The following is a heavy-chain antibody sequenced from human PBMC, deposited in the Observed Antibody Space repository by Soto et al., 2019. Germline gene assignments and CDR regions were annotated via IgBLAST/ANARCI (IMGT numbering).Heavy chain of an antibody. CDR1: GDTISSGAHY. J-gene: IGHJ6*02. V-gene: IGHV4-30-4*01. CDR3: ARGGSPARGARYGMDV. D-gene: IGHD3-10*01. CDR2: IYYSGST. Sequence: SETLSLTCSVSGDTISSGAHYWGWIRQSPGTGLEWIGYIYYSGSTDSNPSLKSRITISVDTSKNQFSLKLSSVTAADTAVYYCARGGSPARGARYGMDVWGPGTTVTVSS.